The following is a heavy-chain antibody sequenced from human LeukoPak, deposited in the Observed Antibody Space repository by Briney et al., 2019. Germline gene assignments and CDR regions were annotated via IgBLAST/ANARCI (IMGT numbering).Heavy chain of an antibody. J-gene: IGHJ4*02. CDR3: AREAVRPDYYGSGSYFDY. D-gene: IGHD3-10*01. Sequence: GASVKVSCKASGYTFTSYGISWVRQAPGQGLERVGWISAYDGNTNYAQKLQGRVTMTTDTFTSTAYMELRSLRSDDTAVYYCAREAVRPDYYGSGSYFDYWGQGTLVTVSS. V-gene: IGHV1-18*01. CDR1: GYTFTSYG. CDR2: ISAYDGNT.